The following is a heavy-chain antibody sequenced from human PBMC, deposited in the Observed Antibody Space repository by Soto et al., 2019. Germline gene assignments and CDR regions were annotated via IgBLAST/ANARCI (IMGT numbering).Heavy chain of an antibody. D-gene: IGHD2-8*01. CDR3: VRGGSCTNGVCSVFDY. CDR2: VTYSGNT. J-gene: IGHJ4*02. V-gene: IGHV4-31*03. Sequence: SETLSLTCTVSGGSVSSVGYYWSWIRQHPGKGLEWIGYVTYSGNTYYNPSLESRVTMSADTSKNQFSLKLSSVTAADTAVYFCVRGGSCTNGVCSVFDYWGQGTLVTVSS. CDR1: GGSVSSVGYY.